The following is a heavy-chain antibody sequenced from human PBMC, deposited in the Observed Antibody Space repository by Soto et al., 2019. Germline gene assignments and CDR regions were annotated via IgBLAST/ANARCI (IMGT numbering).Heavy chain of an antibody. CDR1: GGSISSGGYS. Sequence: QLQLQESGSGLVKPSQTLSLTCAVSGGSISSGGYSWSWIRQPPGKGLEWIGYIYHSGSTYYNASLKSRVSISVDRSKNHFSMKLSSVTAADTAVYYCARAHGSGWGAFEVWGQGTMVTVSS. J-gene: IGHJ3*01. V-gene: IGHV4-30-2*01. CDR2: IYHSGST. D-gene: IGHD3-10*01. CDR3: ARAHGSGWGAFEV.